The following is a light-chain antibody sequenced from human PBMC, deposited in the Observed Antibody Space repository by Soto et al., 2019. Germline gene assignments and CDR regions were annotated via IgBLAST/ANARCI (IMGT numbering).Light chain of an antibody. Sequence: EVVLTQSPGTLSLSPGERAILSCRASQSVNSGYLAWYQQKPGQAPRLLIYGTSIRAAGIPDRFSGSGSGTDFTLTISRLEPEDFAVCSCQQYLASPPWTFGQGTKVE. CDR2: GTS. V-gene: IGKV3-20*01. CDR3: QQYLASPPWT. CDR1: QSVNSGY. J-gene: IGKJ1*01.